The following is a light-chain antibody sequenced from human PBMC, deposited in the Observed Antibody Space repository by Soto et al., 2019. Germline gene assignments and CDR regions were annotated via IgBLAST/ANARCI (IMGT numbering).Light chain of an antibody. CDR1: QSVSSH. CDR3: QQRSSWPS. CDR2: DAS. Sequence: EIVLTQSPATLSLSPGERATLSCRASQSVSSHLVWYQQKPGQAPRLLIHDASNRATGTPARFSGSGSGTGFTLTNSSLEPGDFGVYYCQQRSSWPSFGGGTKVEIK. V-gene: IGKV3-11*01. J-gene: IGKJ4*01.